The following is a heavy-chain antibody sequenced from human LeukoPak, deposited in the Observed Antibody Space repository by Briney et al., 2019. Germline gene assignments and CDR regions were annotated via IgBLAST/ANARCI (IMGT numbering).Heavy chain of an antibody. V-gene: IGHV3-74*01. CDR1: GFTFSDYW. D-gene: IGHD3-10*01. Sequence: GGSLRLSCAASGFTFSDYWMHWVRQAPGKGLVWVARISSDGSVTNYADCVKGRFTISRDNAKNTLYLQMNSLRAEDTAVYHCVRVGGRSSIGGDCWGQGTLVTVSS. J-gene: IGHJ4*02. CDR2: ISSDGSVT. CDR3: VRVGGRSSIGGDC.